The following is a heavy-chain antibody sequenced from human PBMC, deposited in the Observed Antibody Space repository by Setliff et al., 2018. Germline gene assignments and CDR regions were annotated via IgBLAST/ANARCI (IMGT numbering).Heavy chain of an antibody. Sequence: SETLSLTCTVSGGSISTYYWSWIRQPPGKGLEWIGYVYYSGTANYSPSLRSRLTISVDTSKNQFSLKLRSVTAADTAVYYCARGGTFRYFDFWGQGAPVTAPQ. CDR1: GGSISTYY. CDR3: ARGGTFRYFDF. V-gene: IGHV4-59*01. CDR2: VYYSGTA. D-gene: IGHD5-12*01. J-gene: IGHJ4*02.